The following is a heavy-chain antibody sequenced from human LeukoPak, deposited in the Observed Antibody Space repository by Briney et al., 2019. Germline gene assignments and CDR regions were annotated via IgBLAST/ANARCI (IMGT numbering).Heavy chain of an antibody. Sequence: SGTLSLPCSVSGGSISSLYWGWVRQPPGEGLEWVGYIYYSGNTKYNPSLKSRITISVDTSKNQFSLNLISVTAADTAVYYCARLGEYYYYGMDVWGQGTTVTVSS. J-gene: IGHJ6*02. V-gene: IGHV4-59*08. CDR3: ARLGEYYYYGMDV. CDR1: GGSISSLY. CDR2: IYYSGNT.